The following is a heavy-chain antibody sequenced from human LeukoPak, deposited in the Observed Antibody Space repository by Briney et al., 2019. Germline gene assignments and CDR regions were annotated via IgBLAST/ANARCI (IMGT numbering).Heavy chain of an antibody. CDR2: INSNGGST. Sequence: PGGSLRLSCAASGFTFSSYEMNWVRQAPGKGLEWVSAINSNGGSTCYADSVKGRFTISRDNSKNTLFLQMNSLRAEDTALYYCAKYLYTSGSFYDYWGQGTLVTVSS. CDR3: AKYLYTSGSFYDY. J-gene: IGHJ4*02. CDR1: GFTFSSYE. V-gene: IGHV3-23*01. D-gene: IGHD3-10*01.